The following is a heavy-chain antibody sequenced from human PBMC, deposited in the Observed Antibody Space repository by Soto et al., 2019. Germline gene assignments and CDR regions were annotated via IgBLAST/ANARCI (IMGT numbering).Heavy chain of an antibody. D-gene: IGHD3-16*02. CDR3: AKFKGGVNDGLDI. CDR2: ISSSGDNT. J-gene: IGHJ3*02. Sequence: EVQLLESGGGLVQPGGSLRLSCAASGITFRNYAMTWVRQAPGKGLEWVSGISSSGDNTYYPSSVRGRFTISRDNSQDTLFLQRSRRKAEDTATYYCAKFKGGVNDGLDIWGQGTMVNVSS. V-gene: IGHV3-23*01. CDR1: GITFRNYA.